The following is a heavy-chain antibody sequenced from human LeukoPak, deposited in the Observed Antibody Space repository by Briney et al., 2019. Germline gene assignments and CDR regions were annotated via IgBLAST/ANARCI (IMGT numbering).Heavy chain of an antibody. CDR3: ARDRLGLPVDY. CDR2: IYYSGST. Sequence: SETLSLTCTVSGGSISTYYWTWIRQPPGKGPERIGYIYYSGSTNYNPSLKSRVTMSVDTSKNQFSLKLNSVTAADTAVYYCARDRLGLPVDYWGRGTLVTVSS. V-gene: IGHV4-59*01. CDR1: GGSISTYY. J-gene: IGHJ4*02. D-gene: IGHD3-16*01.